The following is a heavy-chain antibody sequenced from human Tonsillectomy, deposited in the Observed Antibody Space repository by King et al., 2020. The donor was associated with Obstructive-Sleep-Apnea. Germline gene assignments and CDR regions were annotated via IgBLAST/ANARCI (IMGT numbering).Heavy chain of an antibody. V-gene: IGHV4-34*01. D-gene: IGHD2-21*02. J-gene: IGHJ4*02. Sequence: VQLQQWGAGLLKPSETLSLTCAVYGGSFSGYYWSWIRQPPGKGLEWMGEISHSGSTKDNPSLKSRVTISIDTSKTQFSLRLNSVTAADTAVYYCARGRTMVTRDFLGDYWGQGALVTVSS. CDR2: ISHSGST. CDR3: ARGRTMVTRDFLGDY. CDR1: GGSFSGYY.